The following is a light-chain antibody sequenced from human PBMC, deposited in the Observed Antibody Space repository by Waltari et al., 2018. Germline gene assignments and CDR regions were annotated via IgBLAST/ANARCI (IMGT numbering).Light chain of an antibody. CDR2: GFS. CDR3: QSYDTTLSAVV. V-gene: IGLV1-40*01. J-gene: IGLJ2*01. CDR1: KSNIGADFD. Sequence: QSVLTQPPSVSGAPGQRVTISCSGTKSNIGADFDVHWYQQGPGTAPKLLLHGFSKRPSGASDRCAGFKAGASASLVITGLQAEDEAMYSCQSYDTTLSAVVFGGGTRLTV.